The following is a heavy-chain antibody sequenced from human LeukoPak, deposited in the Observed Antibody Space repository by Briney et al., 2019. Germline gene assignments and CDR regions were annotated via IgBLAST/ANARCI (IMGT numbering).Heavy chain of an antibody. J-gene: IGHJ4*02. V-gene: IGHV3-21*01. D-gene: IGHD4-23*01. CDR2: ISSSSSYI. CDR1: GFTFSSYS. CDR3: ARGLNYGGNSGFDY. Sequence: KPGGSLRLFCAASGFTFSSYSMNWVRQAPGKGLEWVSSISSSSSYIYYADSVKGRFTISRDNAKNSLYLQMNSLRAEDTAVYYCARGLNYGGNSGFDYWGQGTLVTVSS.